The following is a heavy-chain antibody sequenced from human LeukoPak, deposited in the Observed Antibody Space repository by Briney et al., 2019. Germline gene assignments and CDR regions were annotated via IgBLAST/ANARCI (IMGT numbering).Heavy chain of an antibody. CDR3: ARRRVDGYNYYFDF. CDR2: VNPNSGVT. D-gene: IGHD5-24*01. V-gene: IGHV1-2*06. CDR1: GYTFTDHY. Sequence: ASVKVSCKASGYTFTDHYMHWVRQAPGHRLEWMGRVNPNSGVTDSAQTFQGRVTLTRDTSISTAYLEVSRLTSDDTAVYYCARRRVDGYNYYFDFWGQGTLVTVSS. J-gene: IGHJ4*02.